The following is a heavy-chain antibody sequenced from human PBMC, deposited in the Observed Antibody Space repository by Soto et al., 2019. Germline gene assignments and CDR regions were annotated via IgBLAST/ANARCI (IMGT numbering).Heavy chain of an antibody. CDR3: AQTLGSAVAGPGRFDL. Sequence: QVQLVQSGAEVKKPGSSVQVSCKASGGTFSRYAISWVRQAPGQGLEWMGGITPMFGTANYTQQFQGRVTSTADESTSTVHMELRRLRSEDTAVYYCAQTLGSAVAGPGRFDLWGRGTLVIVSS. CDR1: GGTFSRYA. J-gene: IGHJ2*01. V-gene: IGHV1-69*12. D-gene: IGHD6-19*01. CDR2: ITPMFGTA.